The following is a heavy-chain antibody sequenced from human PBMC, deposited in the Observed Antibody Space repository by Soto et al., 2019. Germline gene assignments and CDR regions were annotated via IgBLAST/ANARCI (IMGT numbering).Heavy chain of an antibody. CDR2: IIPIFGTA. V-gene: IGHV1-69*13. D-gene: IGHD6-19*01. CDR3: ARGVAVATEFQH. CDR1: GGTFSSYA. Sequence: SVKVSCKASGGTFSSYAISWVRQAPGQGLEWMGGIIPIFGTANYAQKFQGRVTITADESTSTAYMELRSLRSDDTAVYYCARGVAVATEFQHWGQGTLVTVSS. J-gene: IGHJ1*01.